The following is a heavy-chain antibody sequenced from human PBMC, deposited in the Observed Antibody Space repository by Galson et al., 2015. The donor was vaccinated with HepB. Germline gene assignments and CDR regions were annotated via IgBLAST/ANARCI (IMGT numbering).Heavy chain of an antibody. Sequence: SVKVSCKASGGTFSSYAISWVRQAPGQGLEWMGGIIPIFGTANYAQKFQGRVTITADESTSTAYMELSSLRSEDTAVYYCFYRGATSELVFDAFDIWGQGTMVTVSS. CDR3: FYRGATSELVFDAFDI. CDR2: IIPIFGTA. D-gene: IGHD1-26*01. CDR1: GGTFSSYA. J-gene: IGHJ3*02. V-gene: IGHV1-69*13.